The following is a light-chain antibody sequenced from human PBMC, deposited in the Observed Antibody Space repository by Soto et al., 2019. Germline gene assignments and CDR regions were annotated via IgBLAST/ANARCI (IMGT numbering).Light chain of an antibody. CDR2: IEGSGSY. CDR3: ETWNSNTLV. V-gene: IGLV4-60*03. CDR1: SGHSSDI. J-gene: IGLJ2*01. Sequence: QSVLTQPSSASASLGSSVKLTCTLSSGHSSDITAWHQQQPGKAPRYLMKIEGSGSYTRGTGVPDRFSGSSSGADRYLTISNVQSEDEADYYCETWNSNTLVFGGGTKLTVL.